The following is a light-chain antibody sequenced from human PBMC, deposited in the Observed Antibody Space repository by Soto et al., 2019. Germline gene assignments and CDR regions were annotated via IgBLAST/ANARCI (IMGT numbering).Light chain of an antibody. J-gene: IGLJ1*01. CDR3: AAWDDSLNGVYV. V-gene: IGLV1-44*01. CDR2: SND. CDR1: SSNIGSDT. Sequence: QSVLTQPPSASGTPGQRVTISCSGSSSNIGSDTVNWYQQLPGTAPKLLIYSNDKRPSGVPDRFSGSKSGTSASLAISGLRSEDEADYYCAAWDDSLNGVYVFGPGTKLTVL.